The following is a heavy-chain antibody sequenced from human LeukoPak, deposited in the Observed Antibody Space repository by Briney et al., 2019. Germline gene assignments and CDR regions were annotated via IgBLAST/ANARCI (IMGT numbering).Heavy chain of an antibody. CDR2: ISSSSSYI. CDR1: GFTFSSYS. Sequence: GGSLRLSCAASGFTFSSYSMNWIRQAPGKGLEWVSSISSSSSYIYYADSVKGRFTISRDNAKNSLYLQMNSLRAEDTAVYYCARDRNSGYDSSFDYWGQGTLVTVSS. D-gene: IGHD5-12*01. V-gene: IGHV3-21*01. J-gene: IGHJ4*02. CDR3: ARDRNSGYDSSFDY.